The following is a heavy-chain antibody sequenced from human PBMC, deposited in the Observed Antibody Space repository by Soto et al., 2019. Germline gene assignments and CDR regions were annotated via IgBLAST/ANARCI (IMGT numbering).Heavy chain of an antibody. CDR3: ARDPDYYGSGSYYGFDP. J-gene: IGHJ5*02. Sequence: PGGSLRLSCAASGFTFSSYSMNWVRQAPGKGLEWVSSISSSSSYIYYADSVKGRFTISRDNAKNSLYLQMNSLRAEDTAVYYCARDPDYYGSGSYYGFDPWGQGTLVTVSS. D-gene: IGHD3-10*01. CDR1: GFTFSSYS. V-gene: IGHV3-21*01. CDR2: ISSSSSYI.